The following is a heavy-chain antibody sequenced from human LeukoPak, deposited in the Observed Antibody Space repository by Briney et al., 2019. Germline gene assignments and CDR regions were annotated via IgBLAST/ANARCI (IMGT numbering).Heavy chain of an antibody. J-gene: IGHJ4*02. CDR3: ARRDYDILTGYRDFDY. V-gene: IGHV3-48*03. D-gene: IGHD3-9*01. Sequence: GGSLRLSYAASGFTFSSYEMNWVRQAPGKGLEWVSYISSSGSHIYYADSVKGRFIISRDNAQNSMYLQMNSLRAEDTAVYYCARRDYDILTGYRDFDYWGQGTLVTVSS. CDR1: GFTFSSYE. CDR2: ISSSGSHI.